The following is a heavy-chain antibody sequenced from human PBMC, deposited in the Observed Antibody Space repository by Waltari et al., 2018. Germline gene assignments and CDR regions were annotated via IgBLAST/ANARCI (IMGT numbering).Heavy chain of an antibody. J-gene: IGHJ4*02. CDR1: GFTFSSYA. V-gene: IGHV3-30-3*01. D-gene: IGHD1-26*01. Sequence: QVQLVESGGGVVQPGRSLRLSCAASGFTFSSYAMHWVRQAPGKGLEWVAVISYDGSNKYYADSVKGRFTISRDNSKNTLYLQMNSLRAEDTAVYYCARESSGSYYFFDYWGQGTLVIVSS. CDR3: ARESSGSYYFFDY. CDR2: ISYDGSNK.